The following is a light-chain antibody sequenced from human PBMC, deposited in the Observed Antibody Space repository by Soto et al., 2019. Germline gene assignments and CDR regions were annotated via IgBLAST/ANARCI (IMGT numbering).Light chain of an antibody. J-gene: IGKJ2*02. CDR1: QTIRNL. V-gene: IGKV3-15*01. CDR3: QQYHNKPRT. CDR2: DAS. Sequence: EVVMTQSPATLSVSLGDKVSLSCRANQTIRNLLAWYQQKPGKAPRFLIYDASTWATGVSARFSGSGSRTEFTLTISSLQPDDFATYYCQQYHNKPRTFGRGTKLEIK.